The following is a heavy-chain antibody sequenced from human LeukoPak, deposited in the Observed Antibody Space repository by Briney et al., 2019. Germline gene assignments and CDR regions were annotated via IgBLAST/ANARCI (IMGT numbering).Heavy chain of an antibody. Sequence: GGSLRLSCAASGFTFSSYGMHWVRQAPGKGLEWVAVISYDGSNKYYADSVKGRFTISRDNSKNTLYLQMSNLRAEDTAVYFCARGGGLDVWGQGATVTVSS. V-gene: IGHV3-30*03. J-gene: IGHJ6*02. D-gene: IGHD3-16*01. CDR3: ARGGGLDV. CDR1: GFTFSSYG. CDR2: ISYDGSNK.